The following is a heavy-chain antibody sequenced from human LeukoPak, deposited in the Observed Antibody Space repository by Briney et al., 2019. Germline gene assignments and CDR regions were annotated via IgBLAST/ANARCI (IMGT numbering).Heavy chain of an antibody. CDR3: ARQQASYSSGWYYYYYMDV. V-gene: IGHV4-39*01. Sequence: SQTLSLTCTVSGDSISSGDYYWSWIRQPPGKGLEWIGSIYYSGSTYYNPSLKSRVTISVDTSKNQFSLKLSSVTAADTAVYYCARQQASYSSGWYYYYYMDVWGKGTTVTISS. CDR1: GDSISSGDYY. J-gene: IGHJ6*03. CDR2: IYYSGST. D-gene: IGHD6-19*01.